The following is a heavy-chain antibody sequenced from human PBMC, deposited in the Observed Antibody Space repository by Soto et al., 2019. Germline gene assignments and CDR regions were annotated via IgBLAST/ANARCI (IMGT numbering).Heavy chain of an antibody. Sequence: QVQLQESGPGLVKPSQTLSLTCTVSGGSISSGDYYWSWIRQPPGKGLEWIGYIYYSGSTYYNPSLKSRVTRSVDTSKNQFSLKLSSVTAADTAVYYCARVLHRLTGWPHCFDYWGQGTLVTVSS. CDR1: GGSISSGDYY. J-gene: IGHJ4*02. D-gene: IGHD3-9*01. V-gene: IGHV4-30-4*01. CDR2: IYYSGST. CDR3: ARVLHRLTGWPHCFDY.